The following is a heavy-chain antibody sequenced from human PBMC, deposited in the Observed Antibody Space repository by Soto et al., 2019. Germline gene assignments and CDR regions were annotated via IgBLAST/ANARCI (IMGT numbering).Heavy chain of an antibody. V-gene: IGHV4-39*01. Sequence: SETLSLTCTVSGGSISSSSYYWGWIRQPPGKGLEWIGSIYYSGSTYYNPSLKSRVTISVDTSTNQFSLKLSSVTAADTAVYYCARAVVVVAAGNWVDPWGQGTLVTVSS. D-gene: IGHD2-15*01. CDR2: IYYSGST. J-gene: IGHJ5*02. CDR1: GGSISSSSYY. CDR3: ARAVVVVAAGNWVDP.